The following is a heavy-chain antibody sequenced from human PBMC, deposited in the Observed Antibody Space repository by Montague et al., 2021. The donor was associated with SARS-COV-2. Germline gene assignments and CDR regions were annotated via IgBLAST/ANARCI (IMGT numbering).Heavy chain of an antibody. Sequence: SETLSLTCTVSGGSISSSSYYWGWIHQPPGKGLEWIGSIYYSGSTYYNPSLKSRVTISVDTSKNQFSLKLSSVTAADTAVYYCARDRRVVLAVTICNWFDPWGQGTLVTVSS. CDR1: GGSISSSSYY. J-gene: IGHJ5*02. D-gene: IGHD2-15*01. V-gene: IGHV4-39*07. CDR3: ARDRRVVLAVTICNWFDP. CDR2: IYYSGST.